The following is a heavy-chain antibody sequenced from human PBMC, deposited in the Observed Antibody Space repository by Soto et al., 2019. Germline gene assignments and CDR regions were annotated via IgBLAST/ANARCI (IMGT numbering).Heavy chain of an antibody. D-gene: IGHD3-9*01. J-gene: IGHJ4*02. Sequence: ASVKVSCKASGSTFTSYAMHWVRQAPGQRLEGMGWINAGNGNTKYPQKFQGRGTITRDTSASTAYMELSSLRSEDTAAYYCAREGVDYDILTEYYPDCCGPGTL. CDR2: INAGNGNT. CDR1: GSTFTSYA. V-gene: IGHV1-3*01. CDR3: AREGVDYDILTEYYPDC.